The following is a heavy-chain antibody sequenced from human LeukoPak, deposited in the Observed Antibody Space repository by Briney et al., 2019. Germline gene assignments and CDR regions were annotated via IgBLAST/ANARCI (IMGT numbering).Heavy chain of an antibody. Sequence: PSETLSLTCAVYGGSFSGYYWSWLRQPPGKGLEWIGEINHSGSTNYNPSLKSRVTISVDTSKNQFSLKLSSVTAADTAVYYCARGSRRLWGYYYYYMDVWGKGTTVTVSS. CDR1: GGSFSGYY. D-gene: IGHD5-18*01. J-gene: IGHJ6*03. V-gene: IGHV4-34*01. CDR3: ARGSRRLWGYYYYYMDV. CDR2: INHSGST.